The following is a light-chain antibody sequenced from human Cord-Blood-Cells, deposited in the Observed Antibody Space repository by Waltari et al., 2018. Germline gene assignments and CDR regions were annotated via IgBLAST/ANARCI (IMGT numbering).Light chain of an antibody. CDR1: SSDVGSYNL. J-gene: IGLJ2*01. V-gene: IGLV2-23*01. Sequence: QSALTPPASVSGSPGQSITISCTGTSSDVGSYNLVSWYQQHPGKAPKLMIYEGSKRPSGVSNRFSGSKSGNTASLTISGLQAEDEADYYCCSYAGVVFGGGTKLTVL. CDR3: CSYAGVV. CDR2: EGS.